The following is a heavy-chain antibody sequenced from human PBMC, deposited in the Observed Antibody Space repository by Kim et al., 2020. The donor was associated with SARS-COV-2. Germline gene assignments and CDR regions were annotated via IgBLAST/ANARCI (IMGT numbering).Heavy chain of an antibody. CDR3: ARIPFDSSGYYPPERFDP. D-gene: IGHD3-22*01. CDR1: GGSIGSSSYY. CDR2: IYYSGST. Sequence: SETLSLTCTVSGGSIGSSSYYWGWIRQPPGKGLEWIGSIYYSGSTYYNPSLKSRVTISVDTSKNQFSLKLSSVTAADTAVYYCARIPFDSSGYYPPERFDPWGQGTLAT. J-gene: IGHJ5*02. V-gene: IGHV4-39*01.